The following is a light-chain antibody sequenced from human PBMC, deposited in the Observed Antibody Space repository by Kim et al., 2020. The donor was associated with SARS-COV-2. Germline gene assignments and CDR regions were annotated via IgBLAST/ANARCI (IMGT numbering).Light chain of an antibody. V-gene: IGLV4-69*01. CDR2: LNSDGSH. CDR3: QTWGTGIRV. Sequence: SVKLTCPLSSGHSSYASAWHQQQPEKGPRYLMKLNSDGSHSKGDGIPDRFSGSSSGAERYLTISSLQSEDEADYYCQTWGTGIRVFGGGTQLTVL. J-gene: IGLJ3*02. CDR1: SGHSSYA.